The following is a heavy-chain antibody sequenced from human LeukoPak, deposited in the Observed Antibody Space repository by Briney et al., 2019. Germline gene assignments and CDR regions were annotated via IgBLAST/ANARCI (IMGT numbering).Heavy chain of an antibody. CDR1: GFTFSSYA. V-gene: IGHV3-23*01. D-gene: IGHD3-22*01. CDR3: AREARLGGSSGYYSYYFGY. Sequence: PGGSLRLSCAASGFTFSSYAMSRVRQAPGKGLEWVSAISGSGGSTYYADSVKGRFTISRDNSKNSLYLQMNSLRAEDTAVYYCAREARLGGSSGYYSYYFGYWGQGTLVTVSS. J-gene: IGHJ4*02. CDR2: ISGSGGST.